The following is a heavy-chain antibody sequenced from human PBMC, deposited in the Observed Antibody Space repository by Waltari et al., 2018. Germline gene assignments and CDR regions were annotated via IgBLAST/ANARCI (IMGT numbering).Heavy chain of an antibody. J-gene: IGHJ4*02. V-gene: IGHV1-2*02. Sequence: QVQLVQSGAEVKRPGASGVVSCKTSGYTFPHYYLHWVRQAPGRWLESLGWINPNNGNTKLIERFQGRVTLTGDTSTSTVYMQLSSLTSDDTAIYFCARGFGVLPGYWGQGTLVTVSS. CDR3: ARGFGVLPGY. CDR2: INPNNGNT. CDR1: GYTFPHYY. D-gene: IGHD3-10*01.